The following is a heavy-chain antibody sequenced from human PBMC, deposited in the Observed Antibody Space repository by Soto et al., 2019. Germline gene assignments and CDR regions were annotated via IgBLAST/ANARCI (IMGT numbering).Heavy chain of an antibody. CDR3: AKDTVAGTVNWFDP. CDR1: GFTFRDFA. Sequence: GGSLRLSCAASGFTFRDFAMSWVRQDPGKGLEWVSAIVSSGVRRYYADSVKGRFTVSRDNSINTLYLQMDSLRAEDTAVYYCAKDTVAGTVNWFDPWGQGTLVTVSS. D-gene: IGHD6-19*01. J-gene: IGHJ5*02. CDR2: IVSSGVRR. V-gene: IGHV3-23*01.